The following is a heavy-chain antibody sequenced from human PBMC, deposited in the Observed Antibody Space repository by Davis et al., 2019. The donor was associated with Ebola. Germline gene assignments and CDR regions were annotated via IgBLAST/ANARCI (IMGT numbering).Heavy chain of an antibody. CDR1: GFSFNEAW. Sequence: GESLKISCAASGFSFNEAWTWMNWVRQAPGKGLEWVGRTRSKTNGGIIDYAAFVEGRFIISRDDSKNTLFLQINSLRTEDTAVYYCSTDPARGYWGQGTLVNVSS. J-gene: IGHJ4*02. CDR2: TRSKTNGGII. V-gene: IGHV3-15*07. CDR3: STDPARGY.